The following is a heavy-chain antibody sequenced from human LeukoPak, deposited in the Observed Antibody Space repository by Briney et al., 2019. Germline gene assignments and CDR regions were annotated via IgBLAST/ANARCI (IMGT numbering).Heavy chain of an antibody. J-gene: IGHJ4*02. V-gene: IGHV4-4*07. D-gene: IGHD2-15*01. Sequence: SETLSLTCTVSGGSISIYYWSWIRQPAGKGLEWIGRIYTSGSTNYNPSLKSRVTMSVDTSQNQFSLKLSSLTAAYAAVCYCARGYCSGGSCYLADYWGQGTPVTVSS. CDR1: GGSISIYY. CDR2: IYTSGST. CDR3: ARGYCSGGSCYLADY.